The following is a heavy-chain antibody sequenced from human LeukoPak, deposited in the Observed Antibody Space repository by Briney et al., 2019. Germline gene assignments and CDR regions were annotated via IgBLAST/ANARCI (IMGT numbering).Heavy chain of an antibody. D-gene: IGHD2-15*01. CDR3: ARGYCSGGSCYLVENWFDF. V-gene: IGHV1-2*06. J-gene: IGHJ5*01. CDR2: INPKSGDT. Sequence: GASVKVSCKASGYTFTGYYMHWVRQAPGEGLEWMGRINPKSGDTNYAQNFQGRVTMTRDTSMNTAYMELSRLRSDDTAVYFCARGYCSGGSCYLVENWFDFWGQGTLVTVSS. CDR1: GYTFTGYY.